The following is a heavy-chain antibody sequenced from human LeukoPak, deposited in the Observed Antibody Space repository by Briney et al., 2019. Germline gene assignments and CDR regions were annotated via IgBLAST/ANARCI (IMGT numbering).Heavy chain of an antibody. J-gene: IGHJ4*02. V-gene: IGHV4-59*12. D-gene: IGHD5-24*01. Sequence: PSETLSLTCTVSGGSISSYYWSWIRQPPGKGLEWIGSIYYSGSTYYNPSLKSRVTISGDTSKNQFSLKLSSVTAADTAVYYCAREGGYNFRGRVKNGFDYWGQGTLVTVSS. CDR3: AREGGYNFRGRVKNGFDY. CDR1: GGSISSYY. CDR2: IYYSGST.